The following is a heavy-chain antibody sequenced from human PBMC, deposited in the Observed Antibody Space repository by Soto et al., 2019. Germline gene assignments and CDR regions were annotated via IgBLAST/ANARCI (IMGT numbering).Heavy chain of an antibody. CDR3: ARRRGSAPYYFVY. V-gene: IGHV2-26*01. J-gene: IGHJ4*02. CDR1: GFSLSNARMG. Sequence: QVTLKESGPVLVKPTEPLTLTCTVSGFSLSNARMGVSWIRQPPGKALEWLAHIFSNDEKSYSTSLKSRLTISTDTSKSQLVLTMTNMDPVDTDTYSCARRRGSAPYYFVYWGWEPLVTVS. CDR2: IFSNDEK. D-gene: IGHD3-10*01.